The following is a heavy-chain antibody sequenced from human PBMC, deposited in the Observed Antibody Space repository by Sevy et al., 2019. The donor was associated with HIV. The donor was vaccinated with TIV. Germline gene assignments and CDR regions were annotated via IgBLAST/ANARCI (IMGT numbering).Heavy chain of an antibody. D-gene: IGHD3-10*01. CDR1: GFTFSSYS. CDR3: ARARGIDYYGSGSYYNWFDP. Sequence: GGSLRLSCAASGFTFSSYSMNWVRQAPGKGLEWVSYISSSSSTIYYADSVKGRFTISRDNAKNSLYLQMNSLRAEDTAVYYCARARGIDYYGSGSYYNWFDPWGQGTLVTVSS. V-gene: IGHV3-48*01. CDR2: ISSSSSTI. J-gene: IGHJ5*02.